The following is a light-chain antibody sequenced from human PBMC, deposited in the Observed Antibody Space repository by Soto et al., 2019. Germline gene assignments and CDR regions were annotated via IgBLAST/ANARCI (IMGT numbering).Light chain of an antibody. J-gene: IGKJ4*01. CDR1: QSIRSN. CDR2: RAS. V-gene: IGKV3-15*01. CDR3: QQFNTWPLT. Sequence: EIVMTQSPATLSVSPGERATLSCRASQSIRSNLAWYQLKPGQAPRLLIYRASTRATGTPATFSGSGSGTEFSLTISSLQSEDFAVYYCQQFNTWPLTFGGGNKVEIK.